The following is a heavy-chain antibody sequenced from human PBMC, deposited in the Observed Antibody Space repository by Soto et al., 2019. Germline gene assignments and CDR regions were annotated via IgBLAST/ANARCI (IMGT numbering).Heavy chain of an antibody. CDR1: GGSISSGAYY. Sequence: QVQLQESGPGLVKPSQTLSLTCTVSGGSISSGAYYWSWIRQHPVRGLECIGHIDDSGNTYYSPSLKSRVSISADTSKNQFSLKLKSVSAADTAVYYCASHPFAETWFDPWGQGTLVTVSS. J-gene: IGHJ5*02. CDR3: ASHPFAETWFDP. CDR2: IDDSGNT. V-gene: IGHV4-31*03.